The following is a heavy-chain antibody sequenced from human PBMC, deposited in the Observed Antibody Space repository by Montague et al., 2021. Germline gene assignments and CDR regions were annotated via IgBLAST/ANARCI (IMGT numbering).Heavy chain of an antibody. Sequence: TLSLTCTVSVGSISSVDYSWTWIRQPPGKGLEWIGYIYYSGSTYYNPSLKSRVTISVDTSKNHFSLRLTSVTAADTAVYSCARDGLARGGFDYWGQGTLVTVSS. CDR3: ARDGLARGGFDY. J-gene: IGHJ4*02. V-gene: IGHV4-30-4*08. CDR2: IYYSGST. CDR1: VGSISSVDYS. D-gene: IGHD3-3*02.